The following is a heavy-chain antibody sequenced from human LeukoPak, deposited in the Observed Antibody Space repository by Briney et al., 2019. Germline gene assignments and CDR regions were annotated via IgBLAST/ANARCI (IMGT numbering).Heavy chain of an antibody. CDR1: GFTFSSYE. J-gene: IGHJ4*02. Sequence: GGSLRLSCAASGFTFSSYEMNWVRQAPGKGLEWLSYISSSGSTKYYADSVKGRFTISRDSAKSTLFLQMNSLRVDDTALYYCVGYNWHSPDYWGQGTLVTVDS. CDR3: VGYNWHSPDY. CDR2: ISSSGSTK. V-gene: IGHV3-48*03. D-gene: IGHD1-7*01.